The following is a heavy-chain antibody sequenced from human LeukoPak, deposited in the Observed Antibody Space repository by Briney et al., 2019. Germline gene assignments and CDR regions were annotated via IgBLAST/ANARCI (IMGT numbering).Heavy chain of an antibody. CDR1: GGSISSSSYY. CDR2: IYYSGST. J-gene: IGHJ4*02. Sequence: SETLSLTCTVSGGSISSSSYYWGWIRQPPGKGLEWIGSIYYSGSTYYNPSPKSRVTISVDTSKNQFSLKLSSVTAADTAVYYCARHALGSFDYWGQGTLVTVSS. D-gene: IGHD1-26*01. V-gene: IGHV4-39*01. CDR3: ARHALGSFDY.